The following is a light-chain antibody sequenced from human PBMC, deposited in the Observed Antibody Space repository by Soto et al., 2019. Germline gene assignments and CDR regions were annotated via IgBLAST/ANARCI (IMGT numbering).Light chain of an antibody. V-gene: IGKV3-20*01. J-gene: IGKJ3*01. Sequence: EVVLTQSPGTLSLSPGERATLSCRASQSVAANYLAWYQQKRGQAPRLLIYGASSRATGIPDRFSGSGSGTEFTITISRLEPEDFSVYYCHQYGTAPLTFGPGTKVDIK. CDR2: GAS. CDR3: HQYGTAPLT. CDR1: QSVAANY.